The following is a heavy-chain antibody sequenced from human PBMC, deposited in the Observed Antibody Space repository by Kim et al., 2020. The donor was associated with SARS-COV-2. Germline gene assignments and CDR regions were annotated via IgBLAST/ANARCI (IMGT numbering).Heavy chain of an antibody. J-gene: IGHJ4*02. D-gene: IGHD6-19*01. CDR3: TKGRGSRGGRDGF. CDR1: GFTFGKNA. V-gene: IGHV3-23*01. CDR2: ISGSGDAA. Sequence: GGSLRLSCAASGFTFGKNAMTWVRQAPGKGLEWVSSISGSGDAAYYADSLEGRFTVSRDSSKNTLYLQMNGLRAEDTAVYYCTKGRGSRGGRDGFWGQGTLVTVSS.